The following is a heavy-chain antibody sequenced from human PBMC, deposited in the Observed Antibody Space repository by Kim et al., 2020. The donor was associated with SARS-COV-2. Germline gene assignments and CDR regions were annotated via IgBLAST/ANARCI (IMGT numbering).Heavy chain of an antibody. CDR2: IIPMFSST. J-gene: IGHJ6*02. V-gene: IGHV1-69*13. CDR3: ARSESSGVDSANYYNKVPYQKLYYYYGMDV. D-gene: IGHD3-10*01. Sequence: SVKVSCKASGGPFSTYAIGWVRQAPGQGLEWMGGIIPMFSSTKYAQKFQGRITITADESTSTAYMELSSLRSEDTAVYYCARSESSGVDSANYYNKVPYQKLYYYYGMDVWGQGTTVTVSS. CDR1: GGPFSTYA.